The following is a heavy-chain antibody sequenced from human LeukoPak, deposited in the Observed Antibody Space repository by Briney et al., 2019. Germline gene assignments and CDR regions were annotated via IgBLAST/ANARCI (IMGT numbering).Heavy chain of an antibody. CDR3: ARRTYYDTLTGYNYWYFDL. D-gene: IGHD3-9*01. Sequence: SETLSLTCTVSGVSISDYYWSWVRQPPGKGLEWIGYIYYTGSTGYNPSLKSRVTMSLDTSKNQFSLNLRSVPATDTAVYYCARRTYYDTLTGYNYWYFDLWGRGTLVTVSS. CDR2: IYYTGST. J-gene: IGHJ2*01. V-gene: IGHV4-59*01. CDR1: GVSISDYY.